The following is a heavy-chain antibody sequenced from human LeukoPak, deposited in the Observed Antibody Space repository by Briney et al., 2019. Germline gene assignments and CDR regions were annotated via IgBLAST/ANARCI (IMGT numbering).Heavy chain of an antibody. Sequence: GGSLRLSCAASGFTFSSYWMSWVRQAPGKGLEWVANIKQDGSEKYYVDSVKGRFTISRDNAKNSLYLQMNSLRAEDTAVYYCARDERHCSSTSCSVHYYYYYYMDVWGKGTTVTISS. J-gene: IGHJ6*03. CDR2: IKQDGSEK. V-gene: IGHV3-7*01. CDR1: GFTFSSYW. CDR3: ARDERHCSSTSCSVHYYYYYYMDV. D-gene: IGHD2-2*01.